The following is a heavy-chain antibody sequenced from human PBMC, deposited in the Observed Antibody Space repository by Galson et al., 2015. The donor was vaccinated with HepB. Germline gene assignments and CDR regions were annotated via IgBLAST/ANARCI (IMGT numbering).Heavy chain of an antibody. D-gene: IGHD3-3*01. V-gene: IGHV1-2*06. J-gene: IGHJ5*02. CDR2: INPNSGGT. Sequence: SVKVSCKASGYTFTGYYMHWVRQAPGQGLEWMGRINPNSGGTNYAQKFQGRVTMTRDTSISTAYMELSRLRSDDTAVYYCAREEPGLPAYYDFWSGYYGDWFDPWGQGTLVTVSS. CDR1: GYTFTGYY. CDR3: AREEPGLPAYYDFWSGYYGDWFDP.